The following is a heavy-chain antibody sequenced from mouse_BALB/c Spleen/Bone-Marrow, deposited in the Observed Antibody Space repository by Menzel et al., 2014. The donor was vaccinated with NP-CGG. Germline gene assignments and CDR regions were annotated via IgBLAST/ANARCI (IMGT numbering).Heavy chain of an antibody. CDR3: AMYYCGSSLFAY. V-gene: IGHV14-3*02. CDR2: IDPANGKT. Sequence: EVQLQQSGAELVKPGASVKLSCTASGFNIKDTYVHWVKQRPEQGLEWIGRIDPANGKTKYDPKFQGKATITADTSSNTAYLQLSSLTSEDTAVYYCAMYYCGSSLFAYWGQGTLVTVSA. CDR1: GFNIKDTY. J-gene: IGHJ3*01. D-gene: IGHD1-1*01.